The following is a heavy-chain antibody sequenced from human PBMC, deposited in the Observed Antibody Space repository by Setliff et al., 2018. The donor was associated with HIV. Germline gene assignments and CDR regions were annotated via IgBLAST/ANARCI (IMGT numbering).Heavy chain of an antibody. D-gene: IGHD3-22*01. CDR3: ARDKDYYDFSGYYYIYYYMDV. CDR2: IWYDGSNK. Sequence: GSLLKISCAASGFTFSSYGMHWVRQAPGKGLEWVAVIWYDGSNKYYADSVKGRFTISRDKSKNTLYLQMNSLRAEDTAVYYCARDKDYYDFSGYYYIYYYMDVWGKGTTVTVSS. CDR1: GFTFSSYG. J-gene: IGHJ6*03. V-gene: IGHV3-33*01.